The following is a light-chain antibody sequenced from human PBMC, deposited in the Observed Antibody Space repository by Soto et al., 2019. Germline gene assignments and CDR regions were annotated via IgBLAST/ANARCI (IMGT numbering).Light chain of an antibody. CDR1: SSNIGNNY. J-gene: IGLJ2*01. CDR3: GTWDGSLSGVV. V-gene: IGLV1-51*01. CDR2: DNN. Sequence: QSVLTQPPSVSAAPGQKVTISCSGSSSNIGNNYVSWYQQFPGTAPKLLIFDNNRRPSGIPDRFSGSKSGTSADLGITGLHTGDEADYYCGTWDGSLSGVVFGGGTKVTVL.